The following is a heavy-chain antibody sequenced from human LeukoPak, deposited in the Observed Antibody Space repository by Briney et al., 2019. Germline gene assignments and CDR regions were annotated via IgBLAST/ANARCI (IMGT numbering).Heavy chain of an antibody. CDR1: GFTFDDYA. CDR3: AKDFFGGVPAARHFDY. CDR2: ISWNSGSI. J-gene: IGHJ4*02. Sequence: PGGSLRLSCAASGFTFDDYAMHWVRQAPGKGLEWVSGISWNSGSIGYADSVKGRFTISRDNAKNSLYLQMNSLRAEDTALYYCAKDFFGGVPAARHFDYWGQGTLVTVSS. D-gene: IGHD2-2*01. V-gene: IGHV3-9*01.